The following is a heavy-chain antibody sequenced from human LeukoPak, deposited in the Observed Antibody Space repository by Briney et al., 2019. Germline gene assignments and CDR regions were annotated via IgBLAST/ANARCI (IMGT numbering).Heavy chain of an antibody. D-gene: IGHD3-10*01. Sequence: SETLSLTCTVSGGSISSYYWSWIRQPPGKGLEWIGYIYYSGSTNYNPSLKSRVTISVDTSKNQFSLKLSSVTAADTAVYYCARSDYHNSGSHTVFDAFDIWGQGTRVTASS. CDR3: ARSDYHNSGSHTVFDAFDI. V-gene: IGHV4-59*01. CDR2: IYYSGST. J-gene: IGHJ3*02. CDR1: GGSISSYY.